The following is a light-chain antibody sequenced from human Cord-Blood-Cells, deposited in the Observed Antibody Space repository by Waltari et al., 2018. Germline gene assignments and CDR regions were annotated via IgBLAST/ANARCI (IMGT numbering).Light chain of an antibody. CDR3: NSRDSSVSHDV. CDR2: GNT. Sequence: SSELTHDPAVSVALGQTVRSTCQGDSPRSYDASWYQQKPGQAPVLLIYGNTNRPSGVPDRFSGSSSGNTASLAITGPQAEDEADYYCNSRDSSVSHDVFGGGTKVTVL. J-gene: IGLJ2*01. CDR1: SPRSYD. V-gene: IGLV3-19*01.